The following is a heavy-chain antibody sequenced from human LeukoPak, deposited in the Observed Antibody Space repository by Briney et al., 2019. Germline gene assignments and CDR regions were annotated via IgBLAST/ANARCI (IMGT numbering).Heavy chain of an antibody. CDR3: ARRPPYNWNYYAFDI. J-gene: IGHJ3*02. D-gene: IGHD1-7*01. CDR1: GYSFTSYW. V-gene: IGHV5-51*01. Sequence: GESLKISCKCSGYSFTSYWIGWVRQMPGKGLEWMGIIYPGDSDTRYSPSFQGQVTISVDKSISTAYLQWSSLKASDTAMYYCARRPPYNWNYYAFDIWGQGTMVTVSS. CDR2: IYPGDSDT.